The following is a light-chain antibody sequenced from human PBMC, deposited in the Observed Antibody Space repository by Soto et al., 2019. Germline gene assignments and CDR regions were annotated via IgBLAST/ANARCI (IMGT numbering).Light chain of an antibody. J-gene: IGLJ2*01. CDR1: SSDVGGYNY. V-gene: IGLV2-11*01. CDR3: CSYAGSYVV. Sequence: QSALTQPRSVSGSPGQSVTISCTGTSSDVGGYNYVSWYQQHPGKAPKLMIYDVSKRPSGVPDRFSGSKSGNTASLTSSGIQAEDEADYYCCSYAGSYVVFGGGTKLTVL. CDR2: DVS.